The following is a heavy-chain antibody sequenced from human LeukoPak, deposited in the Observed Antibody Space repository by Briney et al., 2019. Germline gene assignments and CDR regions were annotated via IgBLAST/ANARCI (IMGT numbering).Heavy chain of an antibody. CDR3: ASGPSLAMAPWYYYGMDV. D-gene: IGHD5-18*01. CDR1: GFTFSSYW. Sequence: GGSLRLSCAASGFTFSSYWTHWVRQAPGKGLVWVSRINSDGSSTSYADSVKGRFTISRDNAKNTLYLQMNSLRAEDTAVYYCASGPSLAMAPWYYYGMDVWGQGTTVTVSS. V-gene: IGHV3-74*01. CDR2: INSDGSST. J-gene: IGHJ6*02.